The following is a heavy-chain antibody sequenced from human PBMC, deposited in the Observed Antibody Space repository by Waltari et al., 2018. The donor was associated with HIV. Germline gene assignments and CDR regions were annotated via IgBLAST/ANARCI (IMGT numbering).Heavy chain of an antibody. CDR1: GYTFTGYY. Sequence: QVQLVQSGAEVKKPGASVKVSCKASGYTFTGYYMHWVRQAPGQGLEWMEWIKPNCGGTNYAQKFKGRVTMTRDTSISTAYMELSRLRSDDTGVYYCARRRFGKLLYPDYWGQGTLVTVYS. D-gene: IGHD3-10*01. V-gene: IGHV1-2*02. CDR2: IKPNCGGT. J-gene: IGHJ4*02. CDR3: ARRRFGKLLYPDY.